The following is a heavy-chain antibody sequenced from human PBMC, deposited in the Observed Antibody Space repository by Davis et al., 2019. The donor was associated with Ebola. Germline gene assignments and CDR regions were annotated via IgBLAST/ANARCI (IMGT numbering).Heavy chain of an antibody. D-gene: IGHD5-12*01. CDR1: GGSISSGGYY. Sequence: SETLSLTCTVSGGSISSGGYYWSWIRQHPGKGLEWIGYIYYSGSTNYNPSLKSRVTIPVDTSKNQFSLKLSSVTAADTAVYYCARIPRGYSGYDGYYYYGMDVWGQGTTVTVSS. CDR3: ARIPRGYSGYDGYYYYGMDV. V-gene: IGHV4-61*08. J-gene: IGHJ6*02. CDR2: IYYSGST.